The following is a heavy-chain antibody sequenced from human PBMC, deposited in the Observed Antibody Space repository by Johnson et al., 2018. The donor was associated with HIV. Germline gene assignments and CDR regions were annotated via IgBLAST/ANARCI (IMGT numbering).Heavy chain of an antibody. D-gene: IGHD5-18*01. Sequence: VQLVESGGGLVQPGGSLRLSCAASGFTFSSYAMHWVRQAPGKGLEYVSAMRSNGGSTYYANSVKGRFTISRDNSKNTLYLQLGRLEAGEMAVYYCARGRKLRMVTFLSDALIFWGQGPMATVSS. J-gene: IGHJ3*01. CDR2: MRSNGGST. CDR3: ARGRKLRMVTFLSDALIF. CDR1: GFTFSSYA. V-gene: IGHV3-64*01.